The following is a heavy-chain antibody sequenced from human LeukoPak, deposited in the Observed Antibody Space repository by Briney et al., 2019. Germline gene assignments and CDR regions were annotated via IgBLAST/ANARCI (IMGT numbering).Heavy chain of an antibody. CDR3: ASCNDSSGYFAY. Sequence: ASVKVSCKASGYTFTSYSVSWVRQAPGQGLEYMGWVNTNTGNPTYAQGFTGRFVFSSDSSVSTAYLQITSLKADDSAIYFCASCNDSSGYFAYWGQGTLVTVSS. CDR1: GYTFTSYS. V-gene: IGHV7-4-1*02. D-gene: IGHD3-22*01. J-gene: IGHJ4*02. CDR2: VNTNTGNP.